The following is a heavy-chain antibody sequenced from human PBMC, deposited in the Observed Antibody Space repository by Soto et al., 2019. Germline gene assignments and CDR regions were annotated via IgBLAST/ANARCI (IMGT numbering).Heavy chain of an antibody. J-gene: IGHJ4*02. Sequence: SETLSLTCTVSDGSIRSYYWSWIRLPPGKGLEYIGYVHYSGSSNYNPSLKSRATISVDTPKNQFSLRMSSVTPADTAVYYCAALLTPDATADYWGQGTLVTVSS. CDR1: DGSIRSYY. CDR3: AALLTPDATADY. D-gene: IGHD1-1*01. V-gene: IGHV4-59*01. CDR2: VHYSGSS.